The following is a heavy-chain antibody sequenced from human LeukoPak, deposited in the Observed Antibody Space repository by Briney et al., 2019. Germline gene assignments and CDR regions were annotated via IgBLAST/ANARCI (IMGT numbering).Heavy chain of an antibody. D-gene: IGHD6-6*01. CDR3: AKDLAARPRQRFRDV. V-gene: IGHV3-23*01. Sequence: GGSLRLSCAASGFTFSSYWMNWARQAPGKGLEWVSAISGSGGSTYYADSVKGRFTISRDNSKNTLYLQMNSLRAEDTAVYYCAKDLAARPRQRFRDVWGQGTTVTVSS. CDR2: ISGSGGST. J-gene: IGHJ6*02. CDR1: GFTFSSYW.